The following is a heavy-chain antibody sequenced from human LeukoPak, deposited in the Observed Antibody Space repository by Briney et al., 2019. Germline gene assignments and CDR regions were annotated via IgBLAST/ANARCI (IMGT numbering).Heavy chain of an antibody. J-gene: IGHJ5*02. D-gene: IGHD6-19*01. CDR3: ARERIAVAGTGWFDP. CDR1: GYTFTSYD. Sequence: SVKVSCKASGYTFTSYDINWVRQAPGQGLEWMGGIIPIFGTANYAQKFQGRVTITADESTSTAYMELSSLRSEDTAVYYCARERIAVAGTGWFDPWGQGTLVTVSS. V-gene: IGHV1-69*13. CDR2: IIPIFGTA.